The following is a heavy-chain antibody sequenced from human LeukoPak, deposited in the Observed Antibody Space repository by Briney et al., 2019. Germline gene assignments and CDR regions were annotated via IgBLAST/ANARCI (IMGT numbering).Heavy chain of an antibody. V-gene: IGHV1-2*02. CDR1: GYTFTGYY. J-gene: IGHJ4*02. D-gene: IGHD6-6*01. CDR3: ARGDSAAARPIGY. Sequence: ASVKVSCKASGYTFTGYYMHWVRQAPGQGLEWMGWINPNSGGTNYAQKFQGRVTMTRDTSISTAYMELSRLRSDDTAVYYCARGDSAAARPIGYWGQGTLVTVSS. CDR2: INPNSGGT.